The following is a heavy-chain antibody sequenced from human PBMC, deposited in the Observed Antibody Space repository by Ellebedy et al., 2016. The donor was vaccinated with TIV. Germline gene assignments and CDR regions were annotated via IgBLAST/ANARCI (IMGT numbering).Heavy chain of an antibody. Sequence: GESLKISCAASGFTFGSYWMSWVRQAPGKGLEWVANIKEDGSEKNSVDSVKDRFSISSDNATNSLYLQMNSRRADDTAVYYFVRAVPNWSDPWGQGTLVTVSS. J-gene: IGHJ5*02. CDR2: IKEDGSEK. CDR1: GFTFGSYW. CDR3: VRAVPNWSDP. V-gene: IGHV3-7*01.